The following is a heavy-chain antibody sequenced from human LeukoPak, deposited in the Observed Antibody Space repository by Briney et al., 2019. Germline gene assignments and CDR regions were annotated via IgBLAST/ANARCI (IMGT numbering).Heavy chain of an antibody. J-gene: IGHJ4*02. V-gene: IGHV1-46*01. CDR2: INPHGGST. Sequence: ASVKVSCKAAGYTFSNYYMHWVRQAPGQGLEWMGIINPHGGSTSYAQKFQGRVTMTADTSTSTVYMELTSLRSEDTAVYYCARVTVTTWTDYFDYWGQGTLVIVSS. CDR1: GYTFSNYY. D-gene: IGHD4-17*01. CDR3: ARVTVTTWTDYFDY.